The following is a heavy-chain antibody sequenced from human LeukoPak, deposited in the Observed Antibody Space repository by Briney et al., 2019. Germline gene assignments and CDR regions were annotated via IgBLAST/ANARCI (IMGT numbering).Heavy chain of an antibody. CDR2: INHSGST. J-gene: IGHJ5*02. CDR3: ARAQPKYCSSTSCYHPNWFDP. Sequence: SETLSLTCAVYGGSFSGYYWSWIRQPPGKGLEWIGEINHSGSTNYNPSLKSRVTISVDTSKNQFSLKLSSVTAADTAVYYCARAQPKYCSSTSCYHPNWFDPWGQGTLVTVSS. D-gene: IGHD2-2*01. V-gene: IGHV4-34*01. CDR1: GGSFSGYY.